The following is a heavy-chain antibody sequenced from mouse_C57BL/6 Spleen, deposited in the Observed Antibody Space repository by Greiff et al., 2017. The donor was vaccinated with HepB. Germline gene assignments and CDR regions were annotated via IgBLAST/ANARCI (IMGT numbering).Heavy chain of an antibody. Sequence: VQLQQPGAELVKPGASVKLSCKASGYTFTSYWMQWVKQRPGQGLEWIGEIDPSDSYTNYNQKFKGKATLTVDTSSSTAYMQLSSLTSEDSAVYYCARGGLYDYVRVTDWYFDVWGTGTTVTVSS. J-gene: IGHJ1*03. CDR2: IDPSDSYT. V-gene: IGHV1-50*01. D-gene: IGHD2-4*01. CDR1: GYTFTSYW. CDR3: ARGGLYDYVRVTDWYFDV.